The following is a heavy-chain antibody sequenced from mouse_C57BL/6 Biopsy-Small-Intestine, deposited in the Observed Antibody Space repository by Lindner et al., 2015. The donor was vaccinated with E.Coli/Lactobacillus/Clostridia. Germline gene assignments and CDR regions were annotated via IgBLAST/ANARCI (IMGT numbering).Heavy chain of an antibody. Sequence: SVKVSCKASGGTFSNYDISWVRQAPGQGLEWMGGLIPILGSPKYAQKFQGRVTITADESTSTAYMELSSLRSEDTAVYYCARGRFLSLEYYFDYWGQGTLVTVSS. J-gene: IGHJ2*01. CDR1: GGTFSNYD. V-gene: IGHV1-4*01. D-gene: IGHD1-1*01. CDR2: LIPILGSP. CDR3: ARGRFLSLEYYFDY.